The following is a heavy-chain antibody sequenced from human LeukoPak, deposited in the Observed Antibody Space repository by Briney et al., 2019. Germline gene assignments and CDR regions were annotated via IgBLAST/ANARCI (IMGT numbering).Heavy chain of an antibody. Sequence: SETLSLTCTVSGGSISSYYWSWIRQPPGKGLEWIGYIYYSGSTNYNPSLKSRVTISVDTSKNQFSLKLSSVTAADTAVYYCARHAPYYYGSGSYLDYWGQGTLVTVSS. D-gene: IGHD3-10*01. V-gene: IGHV4-59*08. CDR2: IYYSGST. CDR1: GGSISSYY. CDR3: ARHAPYYYGSGSYLDY. J-gene: IGHJ4*02.